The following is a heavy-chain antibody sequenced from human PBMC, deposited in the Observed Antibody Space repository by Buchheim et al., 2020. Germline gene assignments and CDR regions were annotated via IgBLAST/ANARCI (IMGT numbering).Heavy chain of an antibody. D-gene: IGHD5-18*01. J-gene: IGHJ5*02. CDR2: IKQGGRGK. CDR1: GFTFSSYG. V-gene: IGHV3-7*01. Sequence: EVQLVESGGGLGQPGGSLRLSCAGSGFTFSSYGMSWVRQAPGKGLEWVANIKQGGRGKYYVDSVKGRFTISRDNAKNSLYLQMNSLRAEDTAVYYCARSPGYSYGSYGVSWGQGTL. CDR3: ARSPGYSYGSYGVS.